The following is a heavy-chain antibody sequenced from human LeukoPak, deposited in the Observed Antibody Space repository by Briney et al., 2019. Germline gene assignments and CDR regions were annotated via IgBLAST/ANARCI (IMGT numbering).Heavy chain of an antibody. CDR2: INGDGSST. CDR1: GFTFSSYW. V-gene: IGHV3-74*01. Sequence: GGSLRLSCAASGFTFSSYWMNWVRQAPGKGLVWVSRINGDGSSTSYADSVKGRFTISRDNAKKTLFLQMNSLRAEDTALYYCARRYLYDSSGFDYWGQGTLVTVSS. J-gene: IGHJ4*02. D-gene: IGHD3-22*01. CDR3: ARRYLYDSSGFDY.